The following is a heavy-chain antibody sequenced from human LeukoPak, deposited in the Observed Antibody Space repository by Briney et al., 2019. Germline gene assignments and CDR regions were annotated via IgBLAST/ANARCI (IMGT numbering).Heavy chain of an antibody. V-gene: IGHV1-69*05. J-gene: IGHJ5*02. Sequence: GASVKVSCKASGDTFSSYAISWVRQAPGQGLEWMGGIIPIFGTANYAQKFQGRVTITTDESTSTAYMELSSLRSEDTAVYYCARVQYYYDSRGYYLNWFDPWGQGTLVTVSS. CDR2: IIPIFGTA. D-gene: IGHD3-22*01. CDR3: ARVQYYYDSRGYYLNWFDP. CDR1: GDTFSSYA.